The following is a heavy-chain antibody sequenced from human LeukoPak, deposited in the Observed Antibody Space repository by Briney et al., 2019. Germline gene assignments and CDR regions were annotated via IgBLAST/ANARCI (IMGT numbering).Heavy chain of an antibody. CDR3: ASGYYYDSSGYYDY. V-gene: IGHV3-64*01. CDR2: ISSNGGST. D-gene: IGHD3-22*01. J-gene: IGHJ4*02. Sequence: GGSLRLSCAASGFTFSSYAMHWVRQAPGKGLEYVSAISSNGGSTYYANSVKGRFTISRDNSKNSLYLQMNSLRAEDTAVYYCASGYYYDSSGYYDYWGQGTLVTVSS. CDR1: GFTFSSYA.